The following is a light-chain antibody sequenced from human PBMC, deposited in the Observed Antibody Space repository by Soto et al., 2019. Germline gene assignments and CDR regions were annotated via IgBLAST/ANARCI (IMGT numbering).Light chain of an antibody. CDR1: QSLSSNF. CDR3: QQYGILPGP. CDR2: DSS. V-gene: IGKV3-20*01. Sequence: NVLSKSPATLSLPKEERATLSCRPSQSLSSNFLAWYQQKPGQPPRLLIYDSSTRATGFPDRFSGSGSGTDFTLTICSLEPEDVALYCCQQYGILPGPFGQGTKVAI. J-gene: IGKJ1*01.